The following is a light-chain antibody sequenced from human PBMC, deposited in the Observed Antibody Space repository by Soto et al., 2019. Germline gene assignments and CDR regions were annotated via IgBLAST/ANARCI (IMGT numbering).Light chain of an antibody. CDR3: LQHHTYPFT. CDR2: AAY. CDR1: QVIGNN. J-gene: IGKJ2*01. Sequence: DIQMTQSPSSLSASVGDRVTLTCRASQVIGNNLGWYQQKPGKAPKRLIYAAYTLEGGVPSRFSGSGSATEFTLIISSLQPEDFATYYCLQHHTYPFTFGQGTKLEI. V-gene: IGKV1-17*01.